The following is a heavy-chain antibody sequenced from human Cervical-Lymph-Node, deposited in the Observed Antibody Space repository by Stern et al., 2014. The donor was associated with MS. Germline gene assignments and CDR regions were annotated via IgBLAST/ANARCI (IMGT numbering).Heavy chain of an antibody. Sequence: VQLVQSGAEVKKPGASVKVSCKASGYTFTGYYMHWVRQAPGQGLEWMGRINPNSGGTTYAQKFQGRVTMTRDTSISTAYMELSRLRSDDTAVYYCARQYDSSSSEDFGYWGQGTLVTVSS. J-gene: IGHJ4*02. CDR1: GYTFTGYY. V-gene: IGHV1-2*06. CDR2: INPNSGGT. D-gene: IGHD6-6*01. CDR3: ARQYDSSSSEDFGY.